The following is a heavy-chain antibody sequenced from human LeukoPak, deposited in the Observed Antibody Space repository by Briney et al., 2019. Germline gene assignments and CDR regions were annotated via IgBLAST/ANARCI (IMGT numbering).Heavy chain of an antibody. CDR1: GGSISSTTYY. D-gene: IGHD5-12*01. J-gene: IGHJ6*02. V-gene: IGHV4-39*01. CDR3: ARARSGYDPPYYYGMDV. Sequence: PSETLSLTCTVSGGSISSTTYYWGWIRQPPGKGLEWIGSVYYRGNTYYNPSLKSRVTISVVTSKSQFSLRLNSVTAADTSVYYCARARSGYDPPYYYGMDVWGQGTTVTVSS. CDR2: VYYRGNT.